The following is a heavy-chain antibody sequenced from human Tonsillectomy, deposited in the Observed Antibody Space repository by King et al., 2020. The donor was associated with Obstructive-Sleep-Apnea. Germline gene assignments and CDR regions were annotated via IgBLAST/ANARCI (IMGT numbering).Heavy chain of an antibody. V-gene: IGHV3-30*04. CDR2: ISYDGSNK. Sequence: VQLVESGGGVVQTGGSLRLSCAASGFIFSSFALHWVRQTPGKGLEWVAVISYDGSNKYYADSVKGRFTISRDNSKNTLYLQMNSLGAEDTAVYYCARDLHSKFDYWGQGTLVTVSS. CDR3: ARDLHSKFDY. J-gene: IGHJ4*02. D-gene: IGHD4-11*01. CDR1: GFIFSSFA.